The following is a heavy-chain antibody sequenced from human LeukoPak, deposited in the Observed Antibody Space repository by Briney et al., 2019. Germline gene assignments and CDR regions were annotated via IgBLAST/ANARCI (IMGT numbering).Heavy chain of an antibody. CDR1: GFTFSSYS. CDR2: ISSSSSTI. CDR3: ARDPQYSTVAGGDY. J-gene: IGHJ4*02. V-gene: IGHV3-48*04. Sequence: PGGSLRLSCAASGFTFSSYSMNWVRQAPGKGLEWVSYISSSSSTIYYADSVKGRFTISRDNAKNSLYLQMNSLRAEDTAVYYCARDPQYSTVAGGDYWGQGTLVAVSS. D-gene: IGHD6-13*01.